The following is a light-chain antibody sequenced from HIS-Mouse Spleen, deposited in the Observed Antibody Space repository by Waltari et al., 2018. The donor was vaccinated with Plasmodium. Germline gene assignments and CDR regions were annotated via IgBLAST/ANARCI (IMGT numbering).Light chain of an antibody. Sequence: SYELTQPPSVSVSPGQTARITCSGDALPKQYASWYQQKPGKAPVLVIYKDSERPSGIPERFSGSSSGTTVTLTISGVQAEDEADYYCQSADSSGTPNWVFGGGTKLTVL. CDR1: ALPKQY. J-gene: IGLJ3*02. CDR2: KDS. CDR3: QSADSSGTPNWV. V-gene: IGLV3-25*03.